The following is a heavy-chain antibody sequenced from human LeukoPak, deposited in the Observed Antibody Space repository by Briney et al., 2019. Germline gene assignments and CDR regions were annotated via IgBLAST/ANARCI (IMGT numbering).Heavy chain of an antibody. CDR3: ARVPGMGFTFGGVIAFDY. Sequence: VSVKVSCKASGYTFTGYYMHWVRQAPGQGLEWMGWINPNSGGTNYAQKFQGRVTMTRDTSISTAYMELSRLRSDDTAVYYCARVPGMGFTFGGVIAFDYWGQGTLVTVSS. CDR1: GYTFTGYY. J-gene: IGHJ4*02. V-gene: IGHV1-2*02. CDR2: INPNSGGT. D-gene: IGHD3-16*02.